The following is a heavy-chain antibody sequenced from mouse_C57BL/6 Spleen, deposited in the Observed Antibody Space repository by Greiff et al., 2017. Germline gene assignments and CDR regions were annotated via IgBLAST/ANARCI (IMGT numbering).Heavy chain of an antibody. J-gene: IGHJ4*01. D-gene: IGHD3-2*02. CDR1: GYTFTSYW. CDR2: IDPSDSYT. V-gene: IGHV1-50*01. Sequence: QVQLQQPGAELVKPGASVKLSCKASGYTFTSYWMQWVNQRPGQGLEWIGEIDPSDSYTNYNQKFKGKATLTVYTSSSTAYMQLSSLTSEDSAVYYCASRRLPGTMDYWGQGTSVTVSS. CDR3: ASRRLPGTMDY.